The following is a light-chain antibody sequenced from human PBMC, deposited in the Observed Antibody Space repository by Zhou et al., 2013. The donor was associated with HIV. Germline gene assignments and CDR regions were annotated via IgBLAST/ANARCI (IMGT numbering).Light chain of an antibody. CDR1: QSITNN. Sequence: EIVMTQSPATLSVSPGERATLSCRASQSITNNLAWYQQKSGQAPRLLIYGASIRATGIPARFSGSGSGTDFTLTISRLEPEDFAVYYCQQYDTSPTTFGQGTRLEV. CDR3: QQYDTSPTT. V-gene: IGKV3-15*01. J-gene: IGKJ5*01. CDR2: GAS.